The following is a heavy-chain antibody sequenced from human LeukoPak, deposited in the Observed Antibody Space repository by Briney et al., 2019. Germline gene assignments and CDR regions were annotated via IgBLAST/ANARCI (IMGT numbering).Heavy chain of an antibody. CDR3: TTGGGVYDYVSLH. D-gene: IGHD3-16*01. V-gene: IGHV3-15*01. Sequence: GGSLRLSCAASGITFSNACMTWARQAPGKGLEWVGRIKSKSDGGTTDYAAPVKGKFTISRDGSKNTLYLQMNSLKSEDTAVYYCTTGGGVYDYVSLHWGQGTLVTVSS. CDR2: IKSKSDGGTT. CDR1: GITFSNAC. J-gene: IGHJ1*01.